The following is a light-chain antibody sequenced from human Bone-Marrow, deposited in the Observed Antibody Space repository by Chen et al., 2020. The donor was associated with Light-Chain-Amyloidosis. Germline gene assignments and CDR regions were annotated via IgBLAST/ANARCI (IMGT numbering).Light chain of an antibody. V-gene: IGLV3-21*02. CDR3: QVWDSSSDHVG. CDR2: EDR. Sequence: SYELTQPPSVSVSPGQTARITCSGDDLPTKYAYWYQPKPGQAPTLVVYEDRDRPSGIPGRFSGSNFGNTATLTVSRVEAGDEADYYCQVWDSSSDHVGFGGGTKLTVL. CDR1: DLPTKY. J-gene: IGLJ2*01.